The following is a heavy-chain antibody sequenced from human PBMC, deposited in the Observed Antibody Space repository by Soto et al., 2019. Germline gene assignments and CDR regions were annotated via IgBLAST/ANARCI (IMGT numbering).Heavy chain of an antibody. CDR1: GFTFSSYG. CDR3: ARARRQQLDY. J-gene: IGHJ4*02. V-gene: IGHV3-33*01. CDR2: IWYDGSNK. D-gene: IGHD6-13*01. Sequence: QVQLVESGGGVVQPGRSLRLSCAASGFTFSSYGIHWVRQAPGKGLEWVAVIWYDGSNKYYADSVKGRFTISRDNSKNTLYLQMNSLRAEDTAVYYCARARRQQLDYWGQGTLVTVSS.